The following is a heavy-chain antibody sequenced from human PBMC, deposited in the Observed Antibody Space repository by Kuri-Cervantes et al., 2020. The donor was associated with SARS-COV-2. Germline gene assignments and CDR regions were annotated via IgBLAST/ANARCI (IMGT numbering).Heavy chain of an antibody. CDR3: ARGALPREAFDI. CDR1: GYTFTGYY. D-gene: IGHD1-26*01. V-gene: IGHV1-69*13. Sequence: SVKVSCKASGYTFTGYYMHWVRQAPGQGLEWMGGIIPIFGTANYAQKFQGRVTITADESTSTAYMELSSLRSEDTAVYYCARGALPREAFDIWGQGTMVTVSS. CDR2: IIPIFGTA. J-gene: IGHJ3*02.